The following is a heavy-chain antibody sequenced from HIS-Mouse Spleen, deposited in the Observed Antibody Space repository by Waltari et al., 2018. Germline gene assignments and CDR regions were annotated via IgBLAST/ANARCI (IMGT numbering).Heavy chain of an antibody. CDR3: ARDPETGYYFDY. J-gene: IGHJ4*02. CDR1: GGSISSSSYY. V-gene: IGHV4-39*07. CDR2: IYYSGGT. Sequence: QLQLQESGPGLVKPSETLSLTCTVSGGSISSSSYYWGWIRQPPGKGLEWIGRIYYSGGTSYNPSLKSRVTISVDTSKNQFSLKLSSVTAADTAVYYCARDPETGYYFDYWGQGTLVTVSS.